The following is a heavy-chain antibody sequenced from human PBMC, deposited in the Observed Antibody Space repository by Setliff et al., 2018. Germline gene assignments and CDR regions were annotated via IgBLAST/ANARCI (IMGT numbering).Heavy chain of an antibody. D-gene: IGHD5-12*01. CDR2: IYPGDSDI. CDR3: ARPREGYKSFQY. J-gene: IGHJ4*02. Sequence: PGESLTISCKTSGYIFNNYWIVWVRQLPGKGLECMGIIYPGDSDIRYSPSFEGQVTISADKSISTAYLHWSSLKASDTAMYYCARPREGYKSFQYWGQGTQVTVSS. CDR1: GYIFNNYW. V-gene: IGHV5-51*01.